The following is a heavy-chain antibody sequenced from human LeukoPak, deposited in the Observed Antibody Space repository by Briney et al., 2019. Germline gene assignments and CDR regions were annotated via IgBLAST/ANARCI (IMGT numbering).Heavy chain of an antibody. D-gene: IGHD2-15*01. J-gene: IGHJ3*02. Sequence: KPGGSLRLSCAASGFTFSNYSMNWVRQAPGKGLEWVSSISSSSSYIYYADSVKGRFTISRDNAKNSLYLQMNSLRAEDTAVYYCARAGCGWVLTPCDAFDIWGQGTMVTVSS. CDR2: ISSSSSYI. CDR1: GFTFSNYS. V-gene: IGHV3-21*01. CDR3: ARAGCGWVLTPCDAFDI.